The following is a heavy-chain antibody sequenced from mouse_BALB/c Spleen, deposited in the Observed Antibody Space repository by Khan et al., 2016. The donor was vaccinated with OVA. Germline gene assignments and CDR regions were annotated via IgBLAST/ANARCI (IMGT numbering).Heavy chain of an antibody. CDR2: ISNGGGST. D-gene: IGHD1-2*01. V-gene: IGHV5-12*02. CDR1: GFTFSDYY. Sequence: EVMLVESEGGLVQPGGSLKLSCATSGFTFSDYYMYWVRQTPEKRLEWVAYISNGGGSTYYPDTVKGRFTISRDNAKNTLYLQMSRLKSEDTAMYYCARPFITTANWFAYWGQGTLVTVSA. CDR3: ARPFITTANWFAY. J-gene: IGHJ3*01.